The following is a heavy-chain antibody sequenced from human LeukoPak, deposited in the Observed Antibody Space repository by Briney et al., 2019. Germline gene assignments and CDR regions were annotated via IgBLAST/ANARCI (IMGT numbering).Heavy chain of an antibody. J-gene: IGHJ4*02. CDR3: ARFETVTPQLDDY. CDR1: GFTFSSYS. Sequence: GGSLRLSCAASGFTFSSYSMNWVRQAPGKGLEWVSSISSSSKYIFYADSVKRRFTISRDNAENSLYLQMNSLRAEDTAVYYCARFETVTPQLDDYWGQGTLVTVSS. CDR2: ISSSSKYI. D-gene: IGHD4-17*01. V-gene: IGHV3-21*01.